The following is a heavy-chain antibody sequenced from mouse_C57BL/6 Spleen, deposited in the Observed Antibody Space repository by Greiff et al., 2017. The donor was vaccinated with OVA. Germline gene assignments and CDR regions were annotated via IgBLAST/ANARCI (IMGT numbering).Heavy chain of an antibody. V-gene: IGHV1-82*01. CDR2: IYPGDGDT. CDR1: GYAFSSSW. J-gene: IGHJ1*03. Sequence: QVHVKQSGPELVKPGASVKISCKASGYAFSSSWMNWVKQRPGKGLEWIGRIYPGDGDTNYNGKFTGKATLTADKSSSTAYMQLSSLTSVDSAVYICAREGDYDWYFDVWGTGTTVTVSS. CDR3: AREGDYDWYFDV. D-gene: IGHD2-4*01.